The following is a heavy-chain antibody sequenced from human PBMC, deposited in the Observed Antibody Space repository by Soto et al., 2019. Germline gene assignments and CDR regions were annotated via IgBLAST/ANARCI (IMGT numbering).Heavy chain of an antibody. J-gene: IGHJ4*02. CDR1: GDSIISYY. CDR3: VRHRPSGWYYFDS. CDR2: IYFRGST. Sequence: SETLSLTCTVSGDSIISYYWNWIRQPPGKGLEWIGYIYFRGSTNYNPSLKSRVTISVDTSKNQVSLSLSSVTAADTAVYYCVRHRPSGWYYFDSWGQGTPVTVPS. V-gene: IGHV4-59*08. D-gene: IGHD6-19*01.